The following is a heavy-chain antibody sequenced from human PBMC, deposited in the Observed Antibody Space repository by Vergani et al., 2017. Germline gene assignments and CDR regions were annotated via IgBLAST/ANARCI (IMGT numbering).Heavy chain of an antibody. D-gene: IGHD3-22*01. J-gene: IGHJ6*02. V-gene: IGHV4-34*01. Sequence: QVQLQESGPGLVKPSETLSLTCTVSGGSISGYYWSWIRQPPGKGLEWIGEINHSGSTNYNPSLKSRVTISVDTSKNQFSLKLSSVTAADTAVYYCARGRDSSGYYFSYYYYGMDVWGQGP. CDR2: INHSGST. CDR3: ARGRDSSGYYFSYYYYGMDV. CDR1: GGSISGYY.